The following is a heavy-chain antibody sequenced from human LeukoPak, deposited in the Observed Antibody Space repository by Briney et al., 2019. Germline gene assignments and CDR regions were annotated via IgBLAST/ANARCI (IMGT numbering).Heavy chain of an antibody. CDR1: GGSISSGGYY. V-gene: IGHV4-31*03. D-gene: IGHD3-10*01. CDR2: IYYSGST. J-gene: IGHJ4*02. Sequence: PSETLSPTCTVSGGSISSGGYYWSWIRQHPGKGLEWIGYIYYSGSTYYNPSLKSRVTISVDTSKNQFSLKLSSVTAADTAVYYCARGFRDGSGSSDYWGQGTLVTVSS. CDR3: ARGFRDGSGSSDY.